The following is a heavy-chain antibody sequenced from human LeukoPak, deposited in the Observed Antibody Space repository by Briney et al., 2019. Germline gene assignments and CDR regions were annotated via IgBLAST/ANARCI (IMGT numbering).Heavy chain of an antibody. CDR1: GFTFSSYA. V-gene: IGHV3-23*01. CDR2: ISGSGGST. CDR3: AKAGFFRFPDPVRYFDY. J-gene: IGHJ4*02. D-gene: IGHD2-21*01. Sequence: PGGSLRLSCAASGFTFSSYAMSWVRQAPGKGLEWVSAISGSGGSTYYADSVKGRFTISRDNSKNTLYLQMNSLRAEDTAVYYCAKAGFFRFPDPVRYFDYWGQGTLVTVSS.